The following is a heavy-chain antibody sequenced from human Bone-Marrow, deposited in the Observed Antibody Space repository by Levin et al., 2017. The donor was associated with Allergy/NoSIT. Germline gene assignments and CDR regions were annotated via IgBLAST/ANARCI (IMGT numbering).Heavy chain of an antibody. Sequence: PGGSLRLSCAASGITLTNNWMHWVRQVPGKGLVWVSRINNDGSITNYADSVKGRFTISRDNAKNTLYLQMNSLRAEDTAVYDCATTYTTCCPHWGQGTLVTVSS. CDR3: ATTYTTCCPH. J-gene: IGHJ4*02. CDR1: GITLTNNW. V-gene: IGHV3-74*01. CDR2: INNDGSIT. D-gene: IGHD2-2*01.